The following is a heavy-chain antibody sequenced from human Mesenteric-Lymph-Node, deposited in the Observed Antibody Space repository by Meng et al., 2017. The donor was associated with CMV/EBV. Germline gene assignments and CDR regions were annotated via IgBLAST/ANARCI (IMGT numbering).Heavy chain of an antibody. CDR1: GFTFSTYA. Sequence: GGSLRLSCAASGFTFSTYAMHWVRQAPGKGLEWVAVTSYDGINNYYADSVRGRFTISRDNAKNSLYLQMNSLRAEDTAVYYCASSSVIYDGMDVWGQGTTVTVSS. CDR2: TSYDGINN. J-gene: IGHJ6*02. V-gene: IGHV3-30*04. CDR3: ASSSVIYDGMDV. D-gene: IGHD6-6*01.